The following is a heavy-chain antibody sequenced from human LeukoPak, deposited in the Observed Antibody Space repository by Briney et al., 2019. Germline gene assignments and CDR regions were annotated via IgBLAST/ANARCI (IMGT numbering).Heavy chain of an antibody. V-gene: IGHV3-33*01. D-gene: IGHD2-21*02. CDR1: GFTFSSYG. CDR2: IWYDGSNK. CDR3: ARVGCGGDCYKIDY. J-gene: IGHJ4*02. Sequence: GGSLRLSCAASGFTFSSYGMHWVRQAPGKGLEWVAVIWYDGSNKYYADSVKGRFTISRGNSKNTLYLQMNSLRAEDTAVYYCARVGCGGDCYKIDYWGQGTLVTVSS.